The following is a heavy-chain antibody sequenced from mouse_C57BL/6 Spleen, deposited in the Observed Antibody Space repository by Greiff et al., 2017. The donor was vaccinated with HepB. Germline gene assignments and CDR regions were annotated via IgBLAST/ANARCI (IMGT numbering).Heavy chain of an antibody. CDR2: ISSGGDYI. V-gene: IGHV5-9-1*02. Sequence: VQLKESGEGLVKPGGSLKLSCAASGFTFSSYAMSWVRQTPEKRLEWVAYISSGGDYIYYADTVKGRFTISRDNARNTLYLQMSSLKSEDTAMYYCTREGLRAPYFDYWGQGTTLTVSS. J-gene: IGHJ2*01. CDR1: GFTFSSYA. CDR3: TREGLRAPYFDY. D-gene: IGHD3-1*01.